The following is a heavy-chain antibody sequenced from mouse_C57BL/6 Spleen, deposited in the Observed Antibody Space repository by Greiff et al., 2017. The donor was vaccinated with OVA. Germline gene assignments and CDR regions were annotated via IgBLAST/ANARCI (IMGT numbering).Heavy chain of an antibody. J-gene: IGHJ4*01. Sequence: EVQRVESGPELVKPGASVKISCKASGYSFTGYYMNWVKQSPEKSLEWIGEINPSTGGTTYNQKFKAKATLTVDKSSSTAYMQLKSLTSEDSAVYYCARGMVTDRSAMDYWGQGTSVTVSS. CDR1: GYSFTGYY. D-gene: IGHD2-3*01. CDR3: ARGMVTDRSAMDY. V-gene: IGHV1-42*01. CDR2: INPSTGGT.